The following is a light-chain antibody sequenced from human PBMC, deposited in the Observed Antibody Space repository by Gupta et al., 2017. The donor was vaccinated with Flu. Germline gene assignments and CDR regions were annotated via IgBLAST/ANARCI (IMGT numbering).Light chain of an antibody. CDR2: KDS. CDR1: ALPKQY. CDR3: HSADNVGTDPVI. Sequence: SYALTQPPSVSVSPGQTARITCSGDALPKQYVSWYQLKPGQAPVLVICKDSERPSGCPGRDSGPSSGTTVTLAISGVRAEEEDDYYCHSADNVGTDPVIFGGGTTLTVL. V-gene: IGLV3-25*02. J-gene: IGLJ2*01.